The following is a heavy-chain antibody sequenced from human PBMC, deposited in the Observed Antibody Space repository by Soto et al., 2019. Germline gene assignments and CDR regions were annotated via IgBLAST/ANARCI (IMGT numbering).Heavy chain of an antibody. Sequence: PGGSLRLSCAASGFTFSSYGMHWVRQAPGKGLEWVAVISYDGSNKYYADSVKGRFTISRDNSKNTLYLQMNSLRAEDTAVYYCAKGSSGWEIDYWGQGTLVTVSS. V-gene: IGHV3-30*18. CDR3: AKGSSGWEIDY. CDR2: ISYDGSNK. D-gene: IGHD6-19*01. CDR1: GFTFSSYG. J-gene: IGHJ4*02.